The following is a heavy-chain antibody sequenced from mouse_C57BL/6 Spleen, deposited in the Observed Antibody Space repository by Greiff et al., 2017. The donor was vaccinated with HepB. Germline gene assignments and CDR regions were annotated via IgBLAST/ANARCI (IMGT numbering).Heavy chain of an antibody. Sequence: EVQRVESVAELVRPGASVKLSCTASGFNIKNTYMHWVKQRPEQGLEWIGRIDPANGNTKYAPKFQGKATITADTSSNTAYLQLSSLTSEDTAIYYCARGYYSNYDAMDYWGQGTSVTVSS. J-gene: IGHJ4*01. CDR1: GFNIKNTY. V-gene: IGHV14-3*01. CDR2: IDPANGNT. CDR3: ARGYYSNYDAMDY. D-gene: IGHD2-5*01.